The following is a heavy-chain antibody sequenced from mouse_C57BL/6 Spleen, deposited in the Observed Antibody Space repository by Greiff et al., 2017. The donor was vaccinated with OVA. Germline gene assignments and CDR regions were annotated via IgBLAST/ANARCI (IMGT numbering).Heavy chain of an antibody. D-gene: IGHD2-3*01. J-gene: IGHJ3*01. CDR1: GYTFTEYT. Sequence: VQLQESGAELVKPGASVKLSCKASGYTFTEYTIHWVKQRSGQGLEWIGWFYPGSGSIKYNEQFKDKATLTADQSSSTVDMELSRLTSEDSAVYFCARHEDEADDGYFSWFADWGQGTLVTVSA. CDR2: FYPGSGSI. CDR3: ARHEDEADDGYFSWFAD. V-gene: IGHV1-62-2*01.